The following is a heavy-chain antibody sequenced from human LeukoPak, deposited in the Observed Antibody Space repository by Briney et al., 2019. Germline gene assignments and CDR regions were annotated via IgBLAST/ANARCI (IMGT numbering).Heavy chain of an antibody. Sequence: GGSLRLSCAASTFTFSRYAMAWVRQAPGKGLEWVSAISPTGASTYYADSVKGRFTISRDNSKNRLYLQMSSLRAEDTAVYYCAKDTYTQLGYCSDYWGQGTLVTVSS. J-gene: IGHJ4*02. D-gene: IGHD2-15*01. CDR3: AKDTYTQLGYCSDY. CDR2: ISPTGAST. CDR1: TFTFSRYA. V-gene: IGHV3-23*01.